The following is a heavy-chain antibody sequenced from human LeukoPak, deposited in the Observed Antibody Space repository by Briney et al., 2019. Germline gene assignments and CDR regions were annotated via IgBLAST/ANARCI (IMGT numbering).Heavy chain of an antibody. CDR2: ISYDGCNK. CDR1: GFTFSSYA. J-gene: IGHJ4*02. Sequence: PGRSLRLPCAASGFTFSSYAMHWVRQAPGKGLEWVAVISYDGCNKYYADSVKGRFTISRDNSKNTLYLQMNSLRAEDTAVYYCAREGLGEDSSGYYANFDYWGQGTLVTVSS. D-gene: IGHD3-22*01. V-gene: IGHV3-30-3*01. CDR3: AREGLGEDSSGYYANFDY.